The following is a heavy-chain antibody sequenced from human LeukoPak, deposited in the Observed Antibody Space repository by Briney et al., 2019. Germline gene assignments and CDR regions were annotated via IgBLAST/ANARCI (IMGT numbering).Heavy chain of an antibody. Sequence: ASVKVSCKASGYTFTDYYMHWVQQAPGKGLEWMGLVDPEDGETIYAEKFQGRVTITADTSTDTAYMELSSLRSEDTAVYYCATGAGLYGALEVWGQGTLVTVSS. CDR2: VDPEDGET. CDR3: ATGAGLYGALEV. CDR1: GYTFTDYY. D-gene: IGHD3-3*01. J-gene: IGHJ4*02. V-gene: IGHV1-69-2*01.